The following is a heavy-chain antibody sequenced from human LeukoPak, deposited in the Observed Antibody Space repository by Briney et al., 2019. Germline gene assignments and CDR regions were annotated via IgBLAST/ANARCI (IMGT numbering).Heavy chain of an antibody. Sequence: GGSLRLSCAASGFTVSSNYMSWVRQAPGKGLEWVSVIYSGGSTYYADSVKGRFTISRDNSKNTLYLQMNSLRAEDTAVYYCARDLLSGSYTSPSDYWGQGTLVTVSS. CDR1: GFTVSSNY. D-gene: IGHD1-26*01. J-gene: IGHJ4*02. CDR2: IYSGGST. CDR3: ARDLLSGSYTSPSDY. V-gene: IGHV3-66*02.